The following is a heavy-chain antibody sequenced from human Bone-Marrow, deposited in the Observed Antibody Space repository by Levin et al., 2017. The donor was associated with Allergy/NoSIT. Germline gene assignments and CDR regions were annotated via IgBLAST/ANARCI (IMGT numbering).Heavy chain of an antibody. V-gene: IGHV3-23*01. CDR2: ISGSGGST. D-gene: IGHD3-22*01. Sequence: GGSLGLSCAASGFTFSSYAMSWVRQAPGKGLEWVSAISGSGGSTYYADSVKGRFTISRDNSKNTLYLQMNSLRAEDTAVYYCAKASPSPHYDSSGYYYVSWGQGTLVTVSS. CDR1: GFTFSSYA. CDR3: AKASPSPHYDSSGYYYVS. J-gene: IGHJ5*02.